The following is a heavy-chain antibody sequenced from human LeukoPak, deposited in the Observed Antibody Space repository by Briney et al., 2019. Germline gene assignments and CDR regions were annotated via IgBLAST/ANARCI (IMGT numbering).Heavy chain of an antibody. J-gene: IGHJ4*02. CDR1: GYTFTSYA. Sequence: GASVKVSCKASGYTFTSYAMHWVRQAPGQRLEWMGWINAGNGNTKYSQKLQGRVTITRDTSASTAYMELSSLRSEDTAVYYCARDGAMVRGVILGYFDYWGQGTLVTVSS. CDR2: INAGNGNT. V-gene: IGHV1-3*01. D-gene: IGHD3-10*01. CDR3: ARDGAMVRGVILGYFDY.